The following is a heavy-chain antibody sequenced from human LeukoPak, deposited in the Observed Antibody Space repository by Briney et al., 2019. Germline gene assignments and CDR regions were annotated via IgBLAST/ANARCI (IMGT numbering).Heavy chain of an antibody. D-gene: IGHD6-6*01. Sequence: SETLSLTCTVSGGSINNYYWSWIRQPAGKGLEWIGRIHTSGSANYNPSLKSRVTLSVDTSKNQFSLKLSSVTAADTAVYYCARAPYSSSARYYYYYYYMDVWGKGTTVTVSS. J-gene: IGHJ6*03. V-gene: IGHV4-4*07. CDR1: GGSINNYY. CDR2: IHTSGSA. CDR3: ARAPYSSSARYYYYYYYMDV.